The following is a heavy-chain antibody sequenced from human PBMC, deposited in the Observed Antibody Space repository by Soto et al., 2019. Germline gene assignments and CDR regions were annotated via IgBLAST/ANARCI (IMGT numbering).Heavy chain of an antibody. CDR2: IYYSGST. V-gene: IGHV4-31*03. D-gene: IGHD2-2*01. CDR3: AREPGPGYGSSTSCSLDY. Sequence: SETLSLTCTVSGGSISSGGYYWSWIRQHPGKGLEWIGYIYYSGSTYYNPSLKSRVTISVDTSKNQFSLKLSSVTAADTAVYYCAREPGPGYGSSTSCSLDYWGQGTLVTVS. CDR1: GGSISSGGYY. J-gene: IGHJ4*02.